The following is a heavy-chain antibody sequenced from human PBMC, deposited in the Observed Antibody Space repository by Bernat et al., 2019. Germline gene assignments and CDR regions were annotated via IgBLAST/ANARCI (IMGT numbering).Heavy chain of an antibody. Sequence: EVQLVESGGGLVQPGGSLRLSCAASGFTFSSYWMHWVRQAPGKGLVWVSRINSDGSSTSYADSVKGRFTISRDNAKNTLYLQMNSLSAAATAVYYCARGGNYDYICGSYRPAEYFQHWGQGTLVTVSS. J-gene: IGHJ1*01. CDR1: GFTFSSYW. V-gene: IGHV3-74*01. D-gene: IGHD3-16*02. CDR2: INSDGSST. CDR3: ARGGNYDYICGSYRPAEYFQH.